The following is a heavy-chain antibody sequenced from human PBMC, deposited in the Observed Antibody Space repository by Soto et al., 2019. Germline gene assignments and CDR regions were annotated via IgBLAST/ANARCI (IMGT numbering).Heavy chain of an antibody. CDR1: GYTFTYYH. V-gene: IGHV1-46*01. CDR3: ARVLYSSGLLFYLDY. CDR2: INPNGGDT. Sequence: ASVKVSCKASGYTFTYYHVHWVRQAPGQGLEWMGIINPNGGDTTYAQKFQGRVTMTRDTSTSTVYMEVSDLRSEDTALYYCARVLYSSGLLFYLDYWGQGTLVTVSS. D-gene: IGHD5-18*01. J-gene: IGHJ4*02.